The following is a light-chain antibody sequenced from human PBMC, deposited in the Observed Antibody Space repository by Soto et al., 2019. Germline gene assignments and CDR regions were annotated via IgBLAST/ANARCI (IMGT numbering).Light chain of an antibody. CDR2: SNN. J-gene: IGLJ1*01. CDR1: SSNIGSNT. V-gene: IGLV1-44*01. CDR3: AAWDDSLNGPNYV. Sequence: QAVVTQPSSASGTPGQRVTISCSGSSSNIGSNTVNWYQQLPGTAPKLLIYSNNQRPSGVPDRFSGSKSGTSASLAISGLQSEDEADYYCAAWDDSLNGPNYVFGTGTKVTVL.